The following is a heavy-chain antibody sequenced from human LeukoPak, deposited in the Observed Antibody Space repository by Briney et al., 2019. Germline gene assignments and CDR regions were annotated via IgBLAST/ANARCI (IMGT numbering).Heavy chain of an antibody. Sequence: GGSLRLSCAASGFTFDDYAMHWVRQAPGKGLEWVSLISWDGGSTYYADSVKDRFTISRDNSKNSLYLQMNSLRAEDTALYYCAKGYGSGTDDAFDIWGQGTMVTVSS. CDR3: AKGYGSGTDDAFDI. V-gene: IGHV3-43D*04. J-gene: IGHJ3*02. CDR2: ISWDGGST. CDR1: GFTFDDYA. D-gene: IGHD3-10*01.